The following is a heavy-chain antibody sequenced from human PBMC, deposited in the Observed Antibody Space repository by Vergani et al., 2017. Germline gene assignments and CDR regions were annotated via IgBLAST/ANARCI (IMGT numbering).Heavy chain of an antibody. Sequence: QVQLVESGGGVVQPGRSLRLSCAASGFTFSSYAMHWVRQAPGKGLEWVAVTSYDGSNKYYADSVKGRFTISRDNSKNTLYLQMNSLRAEDTAVYYCARTGSSGNYYYYYMYVWGKGTTVTASS. CDR3: ARTGSSGNYYYYYMYV. CDR1: GFTFSSYA. D-gene: IGHD1-1*01. CDR2: TSYDGSNK. J-gene: IGHJ6*03. V-gene: IGHV3-30-3*01.